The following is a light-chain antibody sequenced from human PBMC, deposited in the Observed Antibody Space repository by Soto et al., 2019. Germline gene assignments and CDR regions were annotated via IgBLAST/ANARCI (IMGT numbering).Light chain of an antibody. V-gene: IGLV3-21*02. CDR2: DDR. CDR1: NIGRKS. Sequence: SYELTQPPSVSVAPGQTARITCGGSNIGRKSVHWYQQKPGQASVVVVYDDRDRPSGIPERFSGSNSGNTATLTISRVEAGDEADYYCQLWDSNSDHVVFGGGTKLTVL. J-gene: IGLJ2*01. CDR3: QLWDSNSDHVV.